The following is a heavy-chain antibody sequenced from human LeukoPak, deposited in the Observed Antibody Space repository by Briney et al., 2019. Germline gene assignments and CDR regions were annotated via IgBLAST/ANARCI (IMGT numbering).Heavy chain of an antibody. CDR2: IWYDGTNK. Sequence: GGSLRLSCAASGFPFSSYGMHWVRQAPGKGLEWVAVIWYDGTNKYYADSVKGRFTIFRDNSKNTLYLQMNSLRAEDTAVYYCARDYVSRGPYESFDYWGQGALVTVSS. D-gene: IGHD3-16*01. J-gene: IGHJ4*02. CDR3: ARDYVSRGPYESFDY. CDR1: GFPFSSYG. V-gene: IGHV3-33*01.